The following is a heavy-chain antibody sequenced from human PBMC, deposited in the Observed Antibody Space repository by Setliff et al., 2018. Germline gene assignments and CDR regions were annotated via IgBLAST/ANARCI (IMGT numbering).Heavy chain of an antibody. D-gene: IGHD1-26*01. V-gene: IGHV3-48*01. CDR2: FSGSSSTI. CDR1: GFTFSGSA. Sequence: PGGSLRLSCVASGFTFSGSAIHWVRQAPGKGLEWVSYFSGSSSTIRYADSVKGRFTISRDNAKNSLYLQMNSLRAEDTAVYYCARSGNYRVDYWGQGTLVTV. J-gene: IGHJ4*02. CDR3: ARSGNYRVDY.